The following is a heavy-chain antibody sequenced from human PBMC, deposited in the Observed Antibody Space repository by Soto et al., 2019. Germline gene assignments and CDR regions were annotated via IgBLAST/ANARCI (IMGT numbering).Heavy chain of an antibody. CDR1: GFTVSSNY. CDR3: ARSGRRDYGGNSAYYYGMDV. CDR2: IYSGGST. J-gene: IGHJ6*02. Sequence: GGSLRLSCAASGFTVSSNYMSWVRQAPGKGLEWVSVIYSGGSTYYADSVKGRFTISRHNSKNTLYLQMNSLRAEDTAVYYCARSGRRDYGGNSAYYYGMDVWGQGTTVTVSS. V-gene: IGHV3-53*04. D-gene: IGHD4-17*01.